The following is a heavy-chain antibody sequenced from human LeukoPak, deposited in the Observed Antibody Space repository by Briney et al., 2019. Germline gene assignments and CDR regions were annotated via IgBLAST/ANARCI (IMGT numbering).Heavy chain of an antibody. CDR3: ARSSIYDSSGYPDAFDI. CDR2: IGGGAGIT. D-gene: IGHD3-22*01. V-gene: IGHV3-23*01. Sequence: GGSLRLSCAASGFIFSSYAMSWVRQTPGRGLEWVSTIGGGAGITYYADSVKGRFTISRDNSKNTLYLQMNSLRDEDTAVYYCARSSIYDSSGYPDAFDIWGQGTMVTVSS. CDR1: GFIFSSYA. J-gene: IGHJ3*02.